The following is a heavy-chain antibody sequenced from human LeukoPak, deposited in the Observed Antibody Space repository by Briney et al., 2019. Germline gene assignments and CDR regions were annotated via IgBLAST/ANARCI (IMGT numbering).Heavy chain of an antibody. Sequence: PGGSLRLSCAASGFTFSSYAMHWVRQAPGKGLEWVAFIRYDGNSEFYVDSVKGRFTISRDNSKNTLYLQMNSLRAEDTAVYYCAKGGDGYNYGSYFDYWGQGTLVTVSS. CDR1: GFTFSSYA. V-gene: IGHV3-30*02. CDR2: IRYDGNSE. CDR3: AKGGDGYNYGSYFDY. D-gene: IGHD5-24*01. J-gene: IGHJ4*02.